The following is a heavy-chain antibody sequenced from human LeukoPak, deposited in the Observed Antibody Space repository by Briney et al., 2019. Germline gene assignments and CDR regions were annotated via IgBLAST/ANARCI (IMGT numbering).Heavy chain of an antibody. J-gene: IGHJ4*02. CDR3: ARHPGRPFDY. CDR2: IYYSGNT. V-gene: IGHV4-39*01. CDR1: GGSISSSSFY. Sequence: SETLSLTCTVSGGSISSSSFYWGWIRQPPGKGLEWIGSIYYSGNTYYNPSLKSRVSISVDTSKNQFSLKLSSVTAADTAVYYCARHPGRPFDYWGQGTLVTVSS.